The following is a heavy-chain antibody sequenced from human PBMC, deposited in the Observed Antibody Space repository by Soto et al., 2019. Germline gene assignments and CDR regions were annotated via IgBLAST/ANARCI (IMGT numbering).Heavy chain of an antibody. D-gene: IGHD1-26*01. Sequence: QVQLQESGPGLVKPSDTLSLTCAVSGYSISSSNWWGWIRQPPGKGLEWIGYIYYSGTTYYNPSRKSGVTMSVDTSENQIGLKLASVTAVETAVYYCARREIQGPIEYWGQGTLVTVSS. CDR2: IYYSGTT. V-gene: IGHV4-28*01. CDR1: GYSISSSNW. CDR3: ARREIQGPIEY. J-gene: IGHJ4*01.